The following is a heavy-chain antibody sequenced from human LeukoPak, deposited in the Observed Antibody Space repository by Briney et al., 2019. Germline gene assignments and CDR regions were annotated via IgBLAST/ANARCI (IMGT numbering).Heavy chain of an antibody. D-gene: IGHD1-26*01. CDR2: IRKKARSYTT. V-gene: IGHV3-72*01. Sequence: GGSLRLSCAASGFTLSDHYMDWVRQAPGKGLEWVGRIRKKARSYTTEYAASVKGRFTISRDDSKISLDLQMNSLKTEDTAVYYCTRAGGNYSFEYWGQGTLVTVSP. CDR3: TRAGGNYSFEY. CDR1: GFTLSDHY. J-gene: IGHJ4*02.